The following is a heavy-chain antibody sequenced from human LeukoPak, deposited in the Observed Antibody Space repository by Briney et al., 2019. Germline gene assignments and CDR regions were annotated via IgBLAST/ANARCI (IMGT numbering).Heavy chain of an antibody. D-gene: IGHD1-26*01. J-gene: IGHJ3*02. CDR2: FDPEDGET. Sequence: GASVKVSCKVSGYTLTELSMHWVRQAPGKGLEWMGGFDPEDGETIYAQKSQGRVTMTEDTSTDTAYMELSSLRSEDTAVYYCATSLVGEGAFDIWGQGTMVTVSS. V-gene: IGHV1-24*01. CDR3: ATSLVGEGAFDI. CDR1: GYTLTELS.